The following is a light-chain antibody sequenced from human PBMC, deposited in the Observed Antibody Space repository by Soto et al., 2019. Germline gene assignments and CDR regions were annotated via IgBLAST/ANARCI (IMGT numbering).Light chain of an antibody. V-gene: IGKV3-20*01. Sequence: EIVLTQSPGTLSLSQGEGATLSCRASQSLDGNFLAWYQEKPGQAPRLVIHGASTRAPGISDRFSGSGSGTDFTLTISRLEPEDFALYYCRQYGRSLGFAFGGGTKVDIK. CDR1: QSLDGNF. CDR2: GAS. CDR3: RQYGRSLGFA. J-gene: IGKJ4*01.